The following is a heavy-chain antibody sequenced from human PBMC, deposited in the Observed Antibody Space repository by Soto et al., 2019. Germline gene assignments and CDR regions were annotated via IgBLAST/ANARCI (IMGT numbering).Heavy chain of an antibody. D-gene: IGHD7-27*01. CDR3: ATCQLGEYYYAMDI. J-gene: IGHJ6*02. CDR1: GDSITTYKW. V-gene: IGHV4-4*02. Sequence: LSLTCCVSGDSITTYKWWTWVRQTPGKGLEWIGEIYDSGSTRYNPSLKSRVTISKDTSKNELSLKLNSVTVADTAVYYCATCQLGEYYYAMDIWGQGTTVTVSS. CDR2: IYDSGST.